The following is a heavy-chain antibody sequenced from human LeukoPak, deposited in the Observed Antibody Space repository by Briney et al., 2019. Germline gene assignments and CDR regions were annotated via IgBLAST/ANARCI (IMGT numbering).Heavy chain of an antibody. Sequence: GRSLRLSCAASALTFSIDWMGWVRHAPGEGLEWVANIKQDGSEKYYVDSVKGRFTISRDNAKNSLYQQMNSLRAEDTAVYYCARGWGYCSSTSCYYYYYYMDVWGKGTTVTVSS. J-gene: IGHJ6*03. CDR3: ARGWGYCSSTSCYYYYYYMDV. CDR1: ALTFSIDW. D-gene: IGHD2-2*01. CDR2: IKQDGSEK. V-gene: IGHV3-7*01.